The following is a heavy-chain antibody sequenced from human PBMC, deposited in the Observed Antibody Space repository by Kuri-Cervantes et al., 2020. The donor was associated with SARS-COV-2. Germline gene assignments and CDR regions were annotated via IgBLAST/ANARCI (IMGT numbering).Heavy chain of an antibody. CDR1: GFDFGNYG. V-gene: IGHV3-48*01. Sequence: GGSLRLSCVVSGFDFGNYGMNWGRQAPGKGLEWISYITSRSSTIYYADSVKGRFTISRDNAKNSLYLQMNSLRAEDTVVYYCASGLTRYYWGQGTLVTVSS. D-gene: IGHD3-16*01. CDR3: ASGLTRYY. CDR2: ITSRSSTI. J-gene: IGHJ4*02.